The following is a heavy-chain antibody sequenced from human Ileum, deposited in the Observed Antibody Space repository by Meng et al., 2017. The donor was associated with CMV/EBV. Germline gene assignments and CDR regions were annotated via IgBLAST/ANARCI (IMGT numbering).Heavy chain of an antibody. CDR2: ISGNGGGT. V-gene: IGHV3-23*01. CDR1: GFTFSSYG. CDR3: AKQLRSNYGLDV. D-gene: IGHD2-2*01. Sequence: GGSLRLSCAASGFTFSSYGMSWVRQAPGKGLDWVSGISGNGGGTYYADSVKGRFTISRDNSRNTLYLQMNSLRAEDTAIYYCAKQLRSNYGLDVWGQGTTVTVSS. J-gene: IGHJ6*02.